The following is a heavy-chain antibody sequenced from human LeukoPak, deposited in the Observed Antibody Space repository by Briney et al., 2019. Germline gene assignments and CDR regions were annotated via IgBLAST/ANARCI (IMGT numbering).Heavy chain of an antibody. CDR2: ISGSSSYP. CDR3: ARLVLLYGDYDY. J-gene: IGHJ4*02. CDR1: GFTFESYT. V-gene: IGHV3-21*05. D-gene: IGHD4-17*01. Sequence: PGTSLRLSCAASGFTFESYTIHWVRQAPGKGLEWVSYISGSSSYPNYADSLKGRFTISRDNAKNSLYLQMNSLIAEDTALYYCARLVLLYGDYDYWGQGTLVTVSS.